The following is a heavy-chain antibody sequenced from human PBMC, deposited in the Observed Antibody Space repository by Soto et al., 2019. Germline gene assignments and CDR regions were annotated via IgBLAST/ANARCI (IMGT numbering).Heavy chain of an antibody. V-gene: IGHV3-23*01. D-gene: IGHD6-6*01. CDR2: ISGSGGST. CDR1: VFTFSSYA. CDR3: AKSDSSSFGDPPAY. Sequence: EVQLLESGGGLVQPGGSLRLSCAASVFTFSSYAMSWVRQAPGKGLEWVSAISGSGGSTYYADSVKVRFTISRDNSKNTLYLQMNSLRAEDTAVYYCAKSDSSSFGDPPAYWGQGTLVIVS. J-gene: IGHJ4*02.